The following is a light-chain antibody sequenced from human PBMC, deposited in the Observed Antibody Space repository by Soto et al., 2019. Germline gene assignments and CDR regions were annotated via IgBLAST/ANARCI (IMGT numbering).Light chain of an antibody. CDR1: QSISSY. Sequence: DIQMTQSPSSLSASVGDRVTITCRASQSISSYLNWYQQKPGKAPKLLIYAASSLQSGGPSRFSGSGSGTDFTLTISSLQPEDCATYYCQQSYSTPYTFGQGTKLEIK. J-gene: IGKJ2*01. V-gene: IGKV1-39*01. CDR2: AAS. CDR3: QQSYSTPYT.